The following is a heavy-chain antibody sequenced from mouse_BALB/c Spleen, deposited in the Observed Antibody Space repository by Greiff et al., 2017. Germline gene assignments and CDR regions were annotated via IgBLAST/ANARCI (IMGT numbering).Heavy chain of an antibody. Sequence: EVQLQQSGTVLARPGASVKMSCKASGYSFTSYWMHWVKQRPGQGLEWIGAIYPGNSDTSYNQKFKGKAKLTAVTSASTAYMGLSSLTNEDSAVYYCTRSRDYYAMDYWGQGTSVTVSS. CDR2: IYPGNSDT. V-gene: IGHV1-5*01. CDR1: GYSFTSYW. J-gene: IGHJ4*01. CDR3: TRSRDYYAMDY.